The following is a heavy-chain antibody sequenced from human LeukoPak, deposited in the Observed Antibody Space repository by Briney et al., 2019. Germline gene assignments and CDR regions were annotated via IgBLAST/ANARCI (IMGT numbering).Heavy chain of an antibody. J-gene: IGHJ4*02. CDR3: ARDFDQGGADYYFAY. D-gene: IGHD3-9*01. CDR2: IASDGNDQ. CDR1: GFTFNRYA. Sequence: GGSLRLSCAASGFTFNRYAIHWVRQAPGKGLEWVTVIASDGNDQHYADSVKGRFTISRDNSKNTVFLQMNSLRIEDTAVYYCARDFDQGGADYYFAYWGQGTLVTVSS. V-gene: IGHV3-30-3*01.